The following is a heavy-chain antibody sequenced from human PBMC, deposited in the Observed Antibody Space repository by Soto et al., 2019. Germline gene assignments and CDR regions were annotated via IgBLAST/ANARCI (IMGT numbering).Heavy chain of an antibody. D-gene: IGHD2-2*01. J-gene: IGHJ2*01. CDR2: ITTGRGNR. V-gene: IGHV3-23*01. CDR3: ARGEGRTYHFVDL. CDR1: GCRFSYYV. Sequence: EVQLLESGGGLVQPGGSLTRSCAASGCRFSYYVMTWVRQAPGKGLEWVSTITTGRGNRDYGDSVKGRFTISRDNSKYTLSLQMTSLAAEDTDVYYCARGEGRTYHFVDLWGRGTLVTVSS.